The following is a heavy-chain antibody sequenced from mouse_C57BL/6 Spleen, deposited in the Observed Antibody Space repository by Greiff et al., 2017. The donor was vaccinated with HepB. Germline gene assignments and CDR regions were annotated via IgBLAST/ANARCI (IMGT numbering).Heavy chain of an antibody. V-gene: IGHV5-17*01. CDR1: GFTFSDYG. D-gene: IGHD1-1*01. J-gene: IGHJ3*01. Sequence: EVNVVESGGGLVKPGGSLKLSCAASGFTFSDYGMHWVRQAPEKGLEWVAYISSGSSTIYYADTVKGRFTISRDNAKNTLFLQMTSLRSEDTAMYYCARPGYYYGSSYFFAYWGQGTLVTVSA. CDR2: ISSGSSTI. CDR3: ARPGYYYGSSYFFAY.